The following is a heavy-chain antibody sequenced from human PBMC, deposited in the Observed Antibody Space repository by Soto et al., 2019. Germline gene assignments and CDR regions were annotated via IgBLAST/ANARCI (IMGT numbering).Heavy chain of an antibody. CDR2: SSSSGGYT. Sequence: QVQLVESGGGLVEPGGSLRLSCAASGFSVGDNYMTWIRQAPGKGLEWLSYSSSSGGYTNYADSVKGRFTISRENAKNSRYLQMGSLRAEDTAVYFCARSSGRRHVFTFDYGLDVWGQGTTVTVSS. CDR3: ARSSGRRHVFTFDYGLDV. V-gene: IGHV3-11*06. D-gene: IGHD3-16*01. J-gene: IGHJ6*02. CDR1: GFSVGDNY.